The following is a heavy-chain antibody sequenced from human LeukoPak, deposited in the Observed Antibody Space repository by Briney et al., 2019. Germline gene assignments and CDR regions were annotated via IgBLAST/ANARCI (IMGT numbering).Heavy chain of an antibody. Sequence: PSETLSLTCTVSGYSISSGYYWGWIRQPPGKGLEWIGSIYHSGSTYYNPSLKSRVTISVDTSKNQFSLKLSSVTAADTAVYYCARAHHRMAMVRGVIITVNWFDPWGQGTLVTVSS. CDR2: IYHSGST. CDR1: GYSISSGYY. V-gene: IGHV4-38-2*02. CDR3: ARAHHRMAMVRGVIITVNWFDP. J-gene: IGHJ5*02. D-gene: IGHD3-10*01.